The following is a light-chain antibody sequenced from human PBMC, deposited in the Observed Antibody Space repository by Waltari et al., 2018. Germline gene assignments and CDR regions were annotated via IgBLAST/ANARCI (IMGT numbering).Light chain of an antibody. CDR1: QTILSSSNNKNS. CDR2: WAS. J-gene: IGKJ4*01. V-gene: IGKV4-1*01. CDR3: QQYSNTPLT. Sequence: DIVMTQSPDSLAVSLGERATINCKSSQTILSSSNNKNSLAWYQQKPGQPAKMLIYWASTLASGVPDRFSGSGSGTDFTLTISSLQAEDVAVYYCQQYSNTPLTFGGGTKVEIK.